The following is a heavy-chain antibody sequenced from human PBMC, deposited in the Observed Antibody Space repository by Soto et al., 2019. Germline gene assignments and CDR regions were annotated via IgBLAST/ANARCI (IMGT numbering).Heavy chain of an antibody. CDR3: ARDTGDGTFDF. CDR2: INAGYGNT. J-gene: IGHJ4*02. CDR1: GYTCSSYA. D-gene: IGHD7-27*01. Sequence: ASVKVSCEASGYTCSSYAMHWVRQAPGQRLEWMGWINAGYGNTKYSKKFQDRVTISRDTSASTAYMELPSLRSADTAVYYCARDTGDGTFDFWGQGTLVTFSS. V-gene: IGHV1-3*01.